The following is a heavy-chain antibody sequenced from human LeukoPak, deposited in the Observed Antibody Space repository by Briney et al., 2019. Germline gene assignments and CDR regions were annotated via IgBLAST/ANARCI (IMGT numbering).Heavy chain of an antibody. J-gene: IGHJ4*02. Sequence: SETLSLTCTVSGGSTSSSSYYWGWIRQPPGKGLEWIGSIYYSGSTYYNPSLKSRVTISVDTSKNQFSLKLSSVTAADTAVYYCARHWDGSYYFDYWGQGTLVTVSS. CDR3: ARHWDGSYYFDY. D-gene: IGHD5-24*01. CDR1: GGSTSSSSYY. CDR2: IYYSGST. V-gene: IGHV4-39*01.